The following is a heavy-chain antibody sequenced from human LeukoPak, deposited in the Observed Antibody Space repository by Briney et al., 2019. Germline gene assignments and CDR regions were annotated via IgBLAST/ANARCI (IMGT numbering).Heavy chain of an antibody. Sequence: GGSLRLSCAASGFTFSSYAMSWVRQAPGKGLEWVSGISGSGDNIYYADSVKGRFTISRDNSKNTLYVQMNSLGTEDTAAYYCAKGSYYDSSGSFYFDYWGQGTLVTVSS. D-gene: IGHD3-22*01. J-gene: IGHJ4*02. V-gene: IGHV3-23*01. CDR1: GFTFSSYA. CDR3: AKGSYYDSSGSFYFDY. CDR2: ISGSGDNI.